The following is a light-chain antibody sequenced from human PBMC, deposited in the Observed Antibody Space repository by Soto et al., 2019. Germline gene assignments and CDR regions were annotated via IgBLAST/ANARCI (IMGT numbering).Light chain of an antibody. Sequence: QSVLTQPASVSGSPGQSITISCTGTSSDDGSYNYVSWYQQHPGKAPKLMIYEVSNRPSGVSNRFSGSKSGNTASLTISGLQAEDEADYYCSSFNSNRIYVFGPGTKVTVL. CDR3: SSFNSNRIYV. V-gene: IGLV2-14*01. CDR2: EVS. CDR1: SSDDGSYNY. J-gene: IGLJ1*01.